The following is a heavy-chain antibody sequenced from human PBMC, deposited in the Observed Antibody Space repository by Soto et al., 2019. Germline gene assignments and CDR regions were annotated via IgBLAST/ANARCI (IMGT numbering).Heavy chain of an antibody. Sequence: EVQLVESGGGLVQPGGSLRLSCAASGFTFSSYWMSWVRQGPGKGLEWVAKINQDGSDKYYLDSVKGRFAISRDNAKNSLYLQLTSLRAEDRAVYYCARYAAAAYYLDYWGQGSLVTVSS. V-gene: IGHV3-7*01. D-gene: IGHD2-2*01. J-gene: IGHJ4*02. CDR1: GFTFSSYW. CDR3: ARYAAAAYYLDY. CDR2: INQDGSDK.